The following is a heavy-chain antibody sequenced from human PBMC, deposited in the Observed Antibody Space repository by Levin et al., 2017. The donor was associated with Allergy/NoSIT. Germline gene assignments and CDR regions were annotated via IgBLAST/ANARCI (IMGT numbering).Heavy chain of an antibody. CDR3: ARNRARTSSSPPWFDP. D-gene: IGHD2-2*01. CDR1: GGSFSGYY. Sequence: SQTLSLPCAVYGGSFSGYYWSWIRQPPGKGLEWIGEINHSGSTNYNPSLKSRVTISVDTSKNQFSLKLSSVTAADTAVYYCARNRARTSSSPPWFDPWGQGTLVTVSS. CDR2: INHSGST. V-gene: IGHV4-34*01. J-gene: IGHJ5*02.